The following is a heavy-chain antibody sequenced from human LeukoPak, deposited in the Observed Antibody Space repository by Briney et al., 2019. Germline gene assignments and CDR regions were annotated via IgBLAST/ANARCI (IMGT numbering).Heavy chain of an antibody. CDR2: IWYDGSNK. CDR3: ASSGRLARY. CDR1: GFTFSSYG. J-gene: IGHJ4*02. Sequence: PGRSLRLSCAASGFTFSSYGMHWVRQAPGKGLEWVAVIWYDGSNKYYADSVKGRFTISRDNSKNTLYLQMNSLRAEDTAVYYCASSGRLARYWGQGTLVTVSS. D-gene: IGHD3-10*01. V-gene: IGHV3-33*01.